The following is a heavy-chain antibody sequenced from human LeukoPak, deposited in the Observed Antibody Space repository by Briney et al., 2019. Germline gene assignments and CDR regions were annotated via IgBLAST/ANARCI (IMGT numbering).Heavy chain of an antibody. CDR3: ARVTRSYGDYLAD. V-gene: IGHV4-38-2*02. J-gene: IGHJ4*02. D-gene: IGHD4-17*01. CDR1: GYSISSGYY. CDR2: IYHSGST. Sequence: PSETLSLTCTVSGYSISSGYYWGWIRQPPGKGLEWIGSIYHSGSTYYNPSLKSRVTISVDTSKNQFSLKLSSVTAADTAVYYCARVTRSYGDYLADWGQGTLVTVSS.